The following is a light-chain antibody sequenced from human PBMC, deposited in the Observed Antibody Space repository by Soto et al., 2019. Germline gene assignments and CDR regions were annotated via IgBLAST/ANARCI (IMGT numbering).Light chain of an antibody. J-gene: IGKJ2*01. CDR1: QGISDR. CDR3: QQVHSYPYT. V-gene: IGKV1-9*01. CDR2: NAS. Sequence: IQLTQSPSSLSASIGDRVTITCRASQGISDRLAWYHQKPGKAPKLQLYNASTLQSGVPSRFSGSGSDTDFSLTISSLPPEDFSTFYCQQVHSYPYTVGQGTRLESK.